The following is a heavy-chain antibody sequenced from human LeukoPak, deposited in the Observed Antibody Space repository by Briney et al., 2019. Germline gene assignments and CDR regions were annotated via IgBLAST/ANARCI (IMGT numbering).Heavy chain of an antibody. Sequence: ETLSLTCTVSGGSISSYYWSWIRQPPGKGLEWIGYIYYSGSTNYNPSLKSRVTISVDTSKNQFSLKLSSVTAADTAVYYCARSGQYDSSGYYHFDYWGQGTLVTVSS. D-gene: IGHD3-22*01. CDR1: GGSISSYY. V-gene: IGHV4-59*01. CDR2: IYYSGST. CDR3: ARSGQYDSSGYYHFDY. J-gene: IGHJ4*02.